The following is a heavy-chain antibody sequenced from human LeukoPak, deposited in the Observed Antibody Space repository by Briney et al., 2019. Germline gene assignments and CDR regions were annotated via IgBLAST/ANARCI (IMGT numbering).Heavy chain of an antibody. J-gene: IGHJ4*02. CDR2: VSNSGTT. Sequence: SETLSLTCTVSGGSISHYYWSWIRQPPGKGLEWIGYVSNSGTTNYRPSLRSRVTVSVDTSQNHVSLKLTPMTAADTGLYYCARHHSSAYPFDYWGQGTLVTVSS. V-gene: IGHV4-59*08. D-gene: IGHD3-22*01. CDR1: GGSISHYY. CDR3: ARHHSSAYPFDY.